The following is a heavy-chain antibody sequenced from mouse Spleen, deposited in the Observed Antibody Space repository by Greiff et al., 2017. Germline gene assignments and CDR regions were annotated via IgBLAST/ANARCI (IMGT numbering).Heavy chain of an antibody. CDR1: GYTFTSYW. CDR3: AMGYGNYEGFAY. V-gene: IGHV1-74*01. J-gene: IGHJ3*01. CDR2: IHPSDSDT. Sequence: QVQLQQPGAELVKPGASVKVSCKASGYTFTSYWMHWVKPRPGQGLEWIGRIHPSDSDTNYNQKFKGKATLTVDKSSSTAYMQLSSLTSEDSAVYYCAMGYGNYEGFAYWGQGTLVTVSA. D-gene: IGHD2-1*01.